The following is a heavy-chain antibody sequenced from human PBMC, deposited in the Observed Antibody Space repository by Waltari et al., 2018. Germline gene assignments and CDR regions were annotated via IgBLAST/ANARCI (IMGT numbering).Heavy chain of an antibody. J-gene: IGHJ4*02. CDR1: GGSFSGYY. D-gene: IGHD6-6*01. CDR3: ARGRGSSSSRPLDY. Sequence: QVQLQQWGAGLLKPSETLSLTCAVYGGSFSGYYWSWIRQPPGKGLEWIGEINHSGSTNYDPSLKSRVTIAVDTSKNQFSLKLSSVTAAGTAVYYCARGRGSSSSRPLDYWGQGTLVTVSS. CDR2: INHSGST. V-gene: IGHV4-34*01.